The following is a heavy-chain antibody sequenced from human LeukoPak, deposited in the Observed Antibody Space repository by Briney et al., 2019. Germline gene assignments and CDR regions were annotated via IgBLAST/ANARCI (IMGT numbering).Heavy chain of an antibody. V-gene: IGHV3-66*01. CDR2: IYSGGST. J-gene: IGHJ3*02. D-gene: IGHD3-10*01. Sequence: GGSLRLSCAASGFTVSSNSMSWVRQAPEKGLKWVSTIYSGGSTYYADSVKGRFTISRDNSKNTLYLQMNSLRAEDTALYYCARDVIRDAFDIWGQGTMVTVSS. CDR1: GFTVSSNS. CDR3: ARDVIRDAFDI.